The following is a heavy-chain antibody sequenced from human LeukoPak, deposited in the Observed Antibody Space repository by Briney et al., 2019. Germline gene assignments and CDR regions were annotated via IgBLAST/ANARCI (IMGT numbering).Heavy chain of an antibody. D-gene: IGHD1-26*01. V-gene: IGHV3-21*01. CDR1: GFTFSSYS. CDR3: ARDPRPDIVGATHDY. CDR2: ISSSSSYI. Sequence: GGSLRLSCAASGFTFSSYSMNWVRQAPGKGLEWVSSISSSSSYIYYADSVKGRFTISRDNAKNSMYLQMNSLRAEDTAVYYCARDPRPDIVGATHDYWGQGTLVTVSS. J-gene: IGHJ4*02.